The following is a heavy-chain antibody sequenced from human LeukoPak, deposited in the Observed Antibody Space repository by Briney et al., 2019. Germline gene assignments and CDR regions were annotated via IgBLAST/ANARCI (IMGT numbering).Heavy chain of an antibody. D-gene: IGHD6-19*01. CDR3: AKDFNPRYSSGWFFDS. V-gene: IGHV1-18*04. CDR1: GYTFTGYY. J-gene: IGHJ4*02. Sequence: GASVKVSCKASGYTFTGYYMHWVRQAPGQGFQWMGWISVNNGNTNYARKFRDRFTMTADTATSTAYMERRSLRSDDTAVYYCAKDFNPRYSSGWFFDSWGQGTLVTVSS. CDR2: ISVNNGNT.